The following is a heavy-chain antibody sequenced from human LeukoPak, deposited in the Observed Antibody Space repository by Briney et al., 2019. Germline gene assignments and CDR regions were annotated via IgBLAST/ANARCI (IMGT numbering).Heavy chain of an antibody. CDR1: GFTFSSYG. D-gene: IGHD3-3*01. CDR3: ARGSIYDFWSGYHNYFDY. Sequence: GGSLRLSCAASGFTFSSYGMHWVRQAPGKGLEWVAVIWYDGSNKYYADSVKGRFTISRDDSKNTLYLQMNSLRAEDTAVYYCARGSIYDFWSGYHNYFDYWGQGTLVTVSS. J-gene: IGHJ4*02. V-gene: IGHV3-33*01. CDR2: IWYDGSNK.